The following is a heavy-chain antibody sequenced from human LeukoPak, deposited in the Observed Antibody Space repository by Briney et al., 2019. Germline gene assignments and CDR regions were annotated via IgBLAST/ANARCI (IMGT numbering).Heavy chain of an antibody. J-gene: IGHJ4*02. CDR3: ARDGSSGYYYDSPPRYDY. V-gene: IGHV1-2*02. Sequence: ASVKVSCKTSGYSFTGYYLQWVRQAPGQGPEWMGWIDPDTGATHKSQKFQGRVTMTRDTSISTAYMELRSLRSDDTAVYYCARDGSSGYYYDSPPRYDYWGQGTLVTVSS. CDR1: GYSFTGYY. CDR2: IDPDTGAT. D-gene: IGHD3-22*01.